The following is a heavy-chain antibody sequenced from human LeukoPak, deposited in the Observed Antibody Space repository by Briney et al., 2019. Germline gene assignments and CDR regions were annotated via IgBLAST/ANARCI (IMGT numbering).Heavy chain of an antibody. CDR3: ARVVGDYGGNPWAFDI. CDR1: GGSIGSSSYY. D-gene: IGHD4-23*01. CDR2: IYYSGST. Sequence: MASETLSLTCTVSGGSIGSSSYYWGWIRQPPGKGLNWIGSIYYSGSTYYNPSLKSRVTILVDTSKNQFSLKLSSVTAADTAVYYCARVVGDYGGNPWAFDIWGQGTMVTVSS. V-gene: IGHV4-39*07. J-gene: IGHJ3*02.